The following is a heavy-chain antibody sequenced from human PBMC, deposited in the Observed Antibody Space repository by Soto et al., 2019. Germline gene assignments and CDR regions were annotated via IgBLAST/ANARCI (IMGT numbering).Heavy chain of an antibody. J-gene: IGHJ3*01. CDR2: IHSDGSTT. V-gene: IGHV3-74*01. Sequence: EVQLVESEGGLVQRGGSLRLSCAASGFTFNYYWMHWVRQAPRQGLVWVSHIHSDGSTTTYADAGKGRFTISRDTAKNTLYLKMNSLRAEDTAVYYCVRGDKGGFDLWGKGTPVTVSS. D-gene: IGHD2-21*02. CDR3: VRGDKGGFDL. CDR1: GFTFNYYW.